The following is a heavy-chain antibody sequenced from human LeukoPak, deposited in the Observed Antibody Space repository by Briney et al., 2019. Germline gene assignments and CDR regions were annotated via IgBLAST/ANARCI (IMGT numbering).Heavy chain of an antibody. D-gene: IGHD6-19*01. V-gene: IGHV3-74*01. CDR2: VNSDGSST. CDR1: GFXFSSYW. CDR3: ANGKSKAVAEFDY. Sequence: GGSLRLSCVAPGFXFSSYWIHWVRQAPGKGRVWVSRVNSDGSSTSYAESVKGRFTISRDNSKNTLYLQMNSLRVEDTAVYYCANGKSKAVAEFDYWGQGTLVTVSS. J-gene: IGHJ4*02.